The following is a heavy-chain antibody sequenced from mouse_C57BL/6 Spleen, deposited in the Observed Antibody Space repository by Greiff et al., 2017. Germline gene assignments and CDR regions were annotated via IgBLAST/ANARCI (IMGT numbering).Heavy chain of an antibody. J-gene: IGHJ1*03. CDR3: ARCVYYGNYFDV. Sequence: QVQLKQPGTELVKPGASVKLSCKASGYTFTSYWMHWVKQRPGQGLEWIGNINPSNGGTNYNEKFKGKATLTVDKSSSTAYMQLSSLTSEDSAVYDCARCVYYGNYFDVWGTGTTVTVSS. CDR2: INPSNGGT. CDR1: GYTFTSYW. D-gene: IGHD2-1*01. V-gene: IGHV1-53*01.